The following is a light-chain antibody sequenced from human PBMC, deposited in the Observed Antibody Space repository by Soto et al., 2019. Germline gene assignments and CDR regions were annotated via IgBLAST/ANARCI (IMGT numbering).Light chain of an antibody. Sequence: QSALTQPASVSGSPGQSITISCTGTSSDVGGYNYVSWYQQHPGKAPKLMIYEVSNRHSGGSNRFSGSKSGNTASLPISGLQAEDEADYYCSSYTSSSTRVFGGGTKVTVL. J-gene: IGLJ3*02. V-gene: IGLV2-14*01. CDR3: SSYTSSSTRV. CDR2: EVS. CDR1: SSDVGGYNY.